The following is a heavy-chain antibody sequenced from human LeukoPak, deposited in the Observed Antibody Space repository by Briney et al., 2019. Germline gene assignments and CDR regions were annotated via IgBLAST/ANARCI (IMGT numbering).Heavy chain of an antibody. Sequence: PGGSLGLSCAASGFTFSSYAMSWVRQAPGKGLEWVSAISGSGGSTYYADSVKGRFTISRDNSKNTLYLQMNSLRAEDTAVYYCAKKGYGDYGPFDYWGQGTLVTVSS. CDR1: GFTFSSYA. V-gene: IGHV3-23*01. D-gene: IGHD4-17*01. J-gene: IGHJ4*02. CDR2: ISGSGGST. CDR3: AKKGYGDYGPFDY.